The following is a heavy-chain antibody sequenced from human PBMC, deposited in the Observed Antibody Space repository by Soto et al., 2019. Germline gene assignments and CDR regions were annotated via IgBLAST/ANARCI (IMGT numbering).Heavy chain of an antibody. CDR2: ISYDGSNK. Sequence: GGSLRLSCAASGFTFSSYAMHWFRQAPGKGLEWVAVISYDGSNKYYADSVKGRFTISRDNSKNTLYLQMNSLRAEDTAVYYCARVWEWMVVAETFDYWGQGTLVTVSS. CDR1: GFTFSSYA. CDR3: ARVWEWMVVAETFDY. V-gene: IGHV3-30-3*01. D-gene: IGHD2-15*01. J-gene: IGHJ4*02.